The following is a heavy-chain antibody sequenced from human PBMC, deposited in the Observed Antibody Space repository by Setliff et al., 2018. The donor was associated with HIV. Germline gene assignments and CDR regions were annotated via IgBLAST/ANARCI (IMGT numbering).Heavy chain of an antibody. CDR2: INPKSGGT. CDR3: ARDIVYHYDSSGAFGLFGP. Sequence: ASVKVSCKASEYTFSGYYLHWVRQAPGQGLQWMGRINPKSGGTHYAQKFQGRVTMSRDTSISTFYMQLSRLKYDDTAVYFCARDIVYHYDSSGAFGLFGPWGQGTLVTVSS. V-gene: IGHV1-2*06. J-gene: IGHJ5*02. D-gene: IGHD3-22*01. CDR1: EYTFSGYY.